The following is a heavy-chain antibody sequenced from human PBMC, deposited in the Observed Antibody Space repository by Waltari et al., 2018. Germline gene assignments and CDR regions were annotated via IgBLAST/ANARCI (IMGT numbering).Heavy chain of an antibody. CDR3: ARAPYYDFGDC. D-gene: IGHD3-3*01. J-gene: IGHJ4*02. CDR1: GLTFSSPW. CDR2: IKDDGGEK. V-gene: IGHV3-7*01. Sequence: EVQLVESGGGLVQPGGSLRLSCAASGLTFSSPWMTWVRQAPGKGLEWVANIKDDGGEKYYVDSVKGRFTISRDNAKNSLYLQMNSLRAEDTAVYYCARAPYYDFGDCWGQGTLVTVSS.